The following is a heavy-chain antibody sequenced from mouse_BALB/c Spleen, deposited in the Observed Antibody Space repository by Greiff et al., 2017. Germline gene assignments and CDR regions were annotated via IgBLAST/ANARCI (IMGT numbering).Heavy chain of an antibody. CDR3: ARGGYDEGNYAMDY. CDR2: IYPGNVNT. J-gene: IGHJ4*01. CDR1: GYTFTSYY. D-gene: IGHD2-14*01. V-gene: IGHV1S56*01. Sequence: QVQLQQSGPELVKPGASVRISCKASGYTFTSYYIHWVKQRPGQGLEWIGWIYPGNVNTKYNEKFKGKATLTADKSSSTAYMQLSSLTSEDSAVYFCARGGYDEGNYAMDYWGQGTSVTVSS.